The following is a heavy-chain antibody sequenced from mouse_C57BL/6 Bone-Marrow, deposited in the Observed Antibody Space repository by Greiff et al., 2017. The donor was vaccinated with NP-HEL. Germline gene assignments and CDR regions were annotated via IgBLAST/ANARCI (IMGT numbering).Heavy chain of an antibody. CDR1: GFTFSSYT. V-gene: IGHV5-9*01. Sequence: EVKLVESGGGLVKPGGSLKLSCAASGFTFSSYTMSWVRQTPEKRLEWVATISGGGGNTYYPDSVKGRFTISRDNAKNTLYLQMSSLRSEDTALYYCARQGINGYDSNYAMDYWGQGTSVTVSS. J-gene: IGHJ4*01. CDR3: ARQGINGYDSNYAMDY. D-gene: IGHD2-2*01. CDR2: ISGGGGNT.